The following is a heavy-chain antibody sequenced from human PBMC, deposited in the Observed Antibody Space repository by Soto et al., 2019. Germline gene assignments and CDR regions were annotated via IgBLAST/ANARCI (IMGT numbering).Heavy chain of an antibody. CDR2: IYHSGST. J-gene: IGHJ4*02. CDR3: ARVRGVRGVDY. CDR1: GGSISSGGYS. Sequence: SETLSLTCAVSGGSISSGGYSWSWIRQPPGKGLEWIGYIYHSGSTYYNPSLKSRVTISVDRSKNQFSLKLSSVTAADTAVYYCARVRGVRGVDYWGQGTLVTVSS. V-gene: IGHV4-30-2*01. D-gene: IGHD3-10*01.